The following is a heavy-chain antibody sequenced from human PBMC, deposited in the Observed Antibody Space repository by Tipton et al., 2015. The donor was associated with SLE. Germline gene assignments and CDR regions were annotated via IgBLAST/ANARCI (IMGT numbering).Heavy chain of an antibody. J-gene: IGHJ6*02. D-gene: IGHD6-13*01. CDR3: AKDLHWGSSHYYGMDV. Sequence: SLRLSCAASGFTFSSYGMHWVRQAPGKGLEWVAFIRYDGSNKYYADSVKGRFTISRDNSKNTLYLQMNSLRAEDTAVYYCAKDLHWGSSHYYGMDVWGQGTTVTVSS. V-gene: IGHV3-30*02. CDR2: IRYDGSNK. CDR1: GFTFSSYG.